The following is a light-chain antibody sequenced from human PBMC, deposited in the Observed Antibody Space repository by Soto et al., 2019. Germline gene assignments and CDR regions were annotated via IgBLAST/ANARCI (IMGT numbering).Light chain of an antibody. V-gene: IGLV2-23*03. CDR3: CSYAGSSTFVV. CDR2: EGS. J-gene: IGLJ2*01. Sequence: QSALTQPASVSGSPGQSITISCTGTSSDFGSYNLVSWYQQQPGKAPKLMIYEGSKRPSGVSNRFSGSKSGNTASLTISGLQAEDEADYYCCSYAGSSTFVVFGGGTKLTVL. CDR1: SSDFGSYNL.